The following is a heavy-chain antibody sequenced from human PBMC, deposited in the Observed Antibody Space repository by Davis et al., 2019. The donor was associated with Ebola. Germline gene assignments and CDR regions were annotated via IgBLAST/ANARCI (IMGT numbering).Heavy chain of an antibody. J-gene: IGHJ3*02. D-gene: IGHD3-16*02. CDR2: IYHSGST. V-gene: IGHV4-4*02. CDR1: GGSISSSNW. CDR3: ARIPKKGQDYDYIWGSYRNDAFDI. Sequence: PSETLSLTCAVSGGSISSSNWWSWVRQPPGKGLEWIGEIYHSGSTNYNPSLKSRVTISVDKSKNQFSLKLSSVTAADTAVYYCARIPKKGQDYDYIWGSYRNDAFDIWGQGTMVTVSS.